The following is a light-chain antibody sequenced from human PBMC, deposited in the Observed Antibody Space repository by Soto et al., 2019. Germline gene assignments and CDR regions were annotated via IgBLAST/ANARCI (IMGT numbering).Light chain of an antibody. CDR1: QAVPNN. V-gene: IGKV1-9*01. CDR2: EES. J-gene: IGKJ4*01. Sequence: DIQMTQSPSSLAASLGDRVTITCRPSQAVPNNMAWYQQKPGKPPKLLIYEESTLHSGVPSRFRGRKSGTQFTLIIDSLQPEDFATYYCQQVKTYPRTFGGGTKVDIK. CDR3: QQVKTYPRT.